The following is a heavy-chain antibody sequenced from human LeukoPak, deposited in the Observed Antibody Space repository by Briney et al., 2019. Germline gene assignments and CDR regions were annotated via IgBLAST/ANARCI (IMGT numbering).Heavy chain of an antibody. CDR2: INQSGST. D-gene: IGHD6-19*01. V-gene: IGHV4-34*01. CDR3: ARVLSSGWYRDAFDI. Sequence: SETLSLTCAVYGGSFSVYYWSWIRQPPGKGLEWIGEINQSGSTNYNPSLKSRVTISVDTSKNQFSLKLSSVTAADTAVYYCARVLSSGWYRDAFDIWGQGTMVTVSS. J-gene: IGHJ3*02. CDR1: GGSFSVYY.